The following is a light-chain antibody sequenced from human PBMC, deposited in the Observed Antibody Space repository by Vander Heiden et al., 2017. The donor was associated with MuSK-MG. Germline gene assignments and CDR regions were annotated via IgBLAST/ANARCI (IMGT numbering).Light chain of an antibody. V-gene: IGLV2-14*01. CDR1: SSDVGGYNY. CDR3: SSYTSSSTRV. CDR2: DVS. Sequence: QSALTQPASVSGSPGQSITISCTGTSSDVGGYNYVSWYQQHPGKAPKLMIYDVSNRPSGVSTRFAASKSGNTASLTISGLQAEDEADYYCSSYTSSSTRVFGGGTKLTVL. J-gene: IGLJ2*01.